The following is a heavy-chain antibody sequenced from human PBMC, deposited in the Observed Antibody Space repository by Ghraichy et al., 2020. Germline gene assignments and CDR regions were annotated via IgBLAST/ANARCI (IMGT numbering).Heavy chain of an antibody. CDR3: AKDRETTVTTSEDY. V-gene: IGHV3-23*01. CDR1: GFTFFSYA. J-gene: IGHJ4*02. CDR2: ISGSGGST. D-gene: IGHD4-17*01. Sequence: GGSLRLSCAASGFTFFSYAMNWVRRAPGKGLEWVSAISGSGGSTYYADSVKGRFTISRDNSKNTLYLQMNSLRAEDTAVYYCAKDRETTVTTSEDYWGQGTLVTVSS.